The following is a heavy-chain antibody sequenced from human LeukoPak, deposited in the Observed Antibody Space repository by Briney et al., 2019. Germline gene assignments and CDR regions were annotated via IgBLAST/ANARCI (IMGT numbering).Heavy chain of an antibody. CDR1: GFTFRSYA. CDR2: ISYDGSNK. J-gene: IGHJ6*03. CDR3: AIWFGEARDGTYYYYYYMDV. D-gene: IGHD3-10*01. V-gene: IGHV3-30*04. Sequence: GGSLRLSCSASGFTFRSYAVHWVRQAPGKGLEWVAVISYDGSNKKYGDSVKGRFTISRDNAKNPLYLQMNSLRAEDTAVYYCAIWFGEARDGTYYYYYYMDVWGKGTTVTVSS.